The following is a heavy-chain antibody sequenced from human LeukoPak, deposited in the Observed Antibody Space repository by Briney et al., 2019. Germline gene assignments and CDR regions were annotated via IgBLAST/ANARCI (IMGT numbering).Heavy chain of an antibody. CDR1: GGSISSYY. CDR3: ARGVGYYDSSGSNWFDP. CDR2: IYYSGST. V-gene: IGHV4-59*08. Sequence: SETLSLTFTVSGGSISSYYWSWIRQPPGKGLEWIGYIYYSGSTNYNPSLKSRVTISVDTSKNQFSLKLSSVTAADTAVYYCARGVGYYDSSGSNWFDPWGQGTLVTVSS. D-gene: IGHD3-22*01. J-gene: IGHJ5*02.